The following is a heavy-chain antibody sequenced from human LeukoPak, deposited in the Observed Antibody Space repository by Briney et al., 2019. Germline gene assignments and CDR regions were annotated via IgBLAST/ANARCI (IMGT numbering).Heavy chain of an antibody. J-gene: IGHJ5*02. CDR3: ARFYTIPIFGVANPNNNWFDP. D-gene: IGHD3-3*01. CDR2: IYYKGVT. CDR1: GGSISGHY. Sequence: SGTLSLTCTVSGGSISGHYWSWIRQPPGKGLEWIGEIYYKGVTNYNPSLESRVTISVDTSKNQFSLRLRSVTAADTAVYYCARFYTIPIFGVANPNNNWFDPWGRGTRVTVSS. V-gene: IGHV4-59*11.